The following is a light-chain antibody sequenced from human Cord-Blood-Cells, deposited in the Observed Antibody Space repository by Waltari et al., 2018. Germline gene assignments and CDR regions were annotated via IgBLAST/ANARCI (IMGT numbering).Light chain of an antibody. J-gene: IGKJ3*01. CDR1: QSSSSY. V-gene: IGKV1-39*01. Sequence: DIQMTQSPSSLSASVGDRVTIPSRASQSSSSYLNWYQQKPGKAPKLLIYAASSLQSEVPSRFSGSGSGTDFTLTISSLQPEDFATYYCQQSYSTLLFTFGPGTKVDIK. CDR3: QQSYSTLLFT. CDR2: AAS.